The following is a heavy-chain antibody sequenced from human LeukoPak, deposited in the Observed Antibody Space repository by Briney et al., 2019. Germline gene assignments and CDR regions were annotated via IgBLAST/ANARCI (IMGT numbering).Heavy chain of an antibody. D-gene: IGHD1-1*01. Sequence: GGSLRLSCAASGFTFSSYVMHWVRQAPGKGLEWVAVIWFDGNNKYNTDAVKGRFTISRDNSKNTLDLQMDSLGAEDTAVYYCAKGGGPKLKDAFDIWGQGTVVTVS. CDR1: GFTFSSYV. J-gene: IGHJ3*02. CDR2: IWFDGNNK. V-gene: IGHV3-30*02. CDR3: AKGGGPKLKDAFDI.